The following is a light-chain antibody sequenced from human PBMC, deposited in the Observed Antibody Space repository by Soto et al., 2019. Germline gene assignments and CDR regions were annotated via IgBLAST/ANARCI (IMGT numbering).Light chain of an antibody. CDR1: QTVRNNY. CDR3: QQYGSSSIT. Sequence: EIVLTQSPVTLSLSPGEGATLSCSASQTVRNNYLAWYQQKPGQAPRLLIYDASSRATGIPDRFSGSGSGTDFTLTISRLEPEDFAVYYCQQYGSSSITFGQGTRLEI. V-gene: IGKV3-20*01. CDR2: DAS. J-gene: IGKJ5*01.